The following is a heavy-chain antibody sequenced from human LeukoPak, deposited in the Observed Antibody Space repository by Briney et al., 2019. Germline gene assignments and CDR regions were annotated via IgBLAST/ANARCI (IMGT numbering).Heavy chain of an antibody. CDR1: GGSISSGGYY. Sequence: SETLSLTCTVSGGSISSGGYYWSWIRQPPGKGLEWIGYIYHSGSTYYNPSLRSRVTISVDRSKNQFSLKLSSVTAADTAVYYCARGRTTVTTVDYWGQGTLVTVSS. CDR2: IYHSGST. V-gene: IGHV4-30-2*01. D-gene: IGHD4-11*01. CDR3: ARGRTTVTTVDY. J-gene: IGHJ4*02.